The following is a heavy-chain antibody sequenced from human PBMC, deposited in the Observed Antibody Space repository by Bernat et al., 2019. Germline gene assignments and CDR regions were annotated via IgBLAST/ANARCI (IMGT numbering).Heavy chain of an antibody. J-gene: IGHJ5*02. V-gene: IGHV5-10-1*03. D-gene: IGHD3-3*01. CDR1: GYSFTSYW. CDR3: AGQVNYDSGAVDP. CDR2: IDPSDSYT. Sequence: EVQLVQSGAEVKKPGESLRISCKGSGYSFTSYWISWVRQMPGKGLEWMGRIDPSDSYTNYSPSFHGHITISADKSISTAYLQWSSLKASDTAMYYCAGQVNYDSGAVDPWGQGTLVTVSS.